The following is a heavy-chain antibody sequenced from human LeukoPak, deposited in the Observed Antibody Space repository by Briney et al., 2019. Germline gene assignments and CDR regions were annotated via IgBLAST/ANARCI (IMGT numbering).Heavy chain of an antibody. CDR3: AKSDWFDP. Sequence: GGSLRLSCATSGFTFGTYWMNWLRQAPGKGLVWVSRIRSDGGATTYAESVKGRFTISRDNARSTLYLQMNSLRVDDTAVYYCAKSDWFDPCGRGILVTVSS. CDR2: IRSDGGAT. J-gene: IGHJ5*02. V-gene: IGHV3-74*01. CDR1: GFTFGTYW.